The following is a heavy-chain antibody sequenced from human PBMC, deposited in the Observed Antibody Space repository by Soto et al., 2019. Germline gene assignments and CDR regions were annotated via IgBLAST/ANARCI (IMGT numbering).Heavy chain of an antibody. CDR2: INPSGSI. D-gene: IGHD4-4*01. J-gene: IGHJ4*02. CDR3: ATFVGATTVTRGSPRDY. Sequence: VQLQQWGAGLLKPSETLSLTCAVYGGSFSGYHWSWFRQPPGKGLEWIGEINPSGSINYNPSLKSRVTISADTSKNQFSLNLSSVTAADTAVYYCATFVGATTVTRGSPRDYWGQGTLVTVSS. CDR1: GGSFSGYH. V-gene: IGHV4-34*01.